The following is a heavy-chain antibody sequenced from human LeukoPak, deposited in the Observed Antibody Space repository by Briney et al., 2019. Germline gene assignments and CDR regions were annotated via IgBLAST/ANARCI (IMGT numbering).Heavy chain of an antibody. CDR2: ISYDGSNK. J-gene: IGHJ4*02. D-gene: IGHD3-22*01. Sequence: GGSLRLSCAASGFTFSSYGMHWVRQAPGKGLEWVAVISYDGSNKYYADSVKGRFTISRDNSKNTLYLQMNSLRAEDTAVYYCAKEGSYYDSVDYWGQGTLVTVSS. V-gene: IGHV3-30*18. CDR3: AKEGSYYDSVDY. CDR1: GFTFSSYG.